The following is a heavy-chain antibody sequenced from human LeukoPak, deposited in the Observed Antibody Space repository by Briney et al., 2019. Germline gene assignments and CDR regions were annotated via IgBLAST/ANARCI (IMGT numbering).Heavy chain of an antibody. Sequence: GGSLRLSCAASGFTFDTYAMSWVRQAPGKGLEWVSVISADGGITFYADSVKGRFTISRDNSKSTLYLQMSSLRAEDTAIYHGASPDSPRAVPPTGNWYYFDYWGRGTLVSVSS. CDR1: GFTFDTYA. D-gene: IGHD1-1*01. CDR2: ISADGGIT. CDR3: ASPDSPRAVPPTGNWYYFDY. V-gene: IGHV3-23*01. J-gene: IGHJ4*02.